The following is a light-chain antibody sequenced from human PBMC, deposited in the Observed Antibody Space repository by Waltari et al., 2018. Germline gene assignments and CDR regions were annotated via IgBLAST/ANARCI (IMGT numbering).Light chain of an antibody. CDR1: QTISSW. V-gene: IGKV1-5*03. Sequence: DIQMTQSPSTLSTSIGDRVTITCRASQTISSWLAWYQQKPGKAPKLLNNTASSLESGVPSRFSGSGSGTEFTLTISSLQPDDFATYYCQQYDRLPVTFGQGTKLEIK. J-gene: IGKJ2*01. CDR3: QQYDRLPVT. CDR2: TAS.